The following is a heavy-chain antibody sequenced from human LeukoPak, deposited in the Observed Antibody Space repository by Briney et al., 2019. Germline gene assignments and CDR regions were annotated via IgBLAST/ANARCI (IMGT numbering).Heavy chain of an antibody. CDR3: ARYSGYYLSYFDY. V-gene: IGHV4-34*01. CDR2: INHSGST. Sequence: SETLSLTCAVYDGSFSGYYWSWLRQPPGKGLEWIGEINHSGSTNYNPSLKSRVTISVDTSKNQFSLKLSSVTAADTAAYYCARYSGYYLSYFDYWGQGTLVTVS. J-gene: IGHJ4*02. CDR1: DGSFSGYY. D-gene: IGHD3-22*01.